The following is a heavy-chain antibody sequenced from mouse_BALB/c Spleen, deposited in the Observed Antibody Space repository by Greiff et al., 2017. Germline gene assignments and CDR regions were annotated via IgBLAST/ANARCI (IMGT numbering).Heavy chain of an antibody. CDR1: GYAFSSYW. CDR3: ARSEDYDGAMDY. V-gene: IGHV1-80*01. CDR2: IYPGDGDT. D-gene: IGHD2-4*01. J-gene: IGHJ4*01. Sequence: VQLQQSGTVLARPGASVKMSCKASGYAFSSYWMNWVKQRPGQGLEWIGQIYPGDGDTNYNGKFKGKATLTADKSSSTAYMQLSSLTSEDSAVYFCARSEDYDGAMDYWGQGTSVTVSS.